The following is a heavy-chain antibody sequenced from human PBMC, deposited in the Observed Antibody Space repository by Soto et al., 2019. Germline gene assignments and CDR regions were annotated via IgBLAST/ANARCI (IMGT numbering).Heavy chain of an antibody. CDR1: GGSISSGGYY. CDR3: ARVGGIHWFDP. V-gene: IGHV4-31*03. D-gene: IGHD3-16*01. Sequence: QVQLQESGPGLVKPSQTLSLTCTVSGGSISSGGYYWSWIRQHPGKGLEWIGYIYYSGSTYYNPSLKSRVTISVDTSKHQSSLQLSSVTAADTAVSSCARVGGIHWFDPWGQGTLVTVSS. J-gene: IGHJ5*02. CDR2: IYYSGST.